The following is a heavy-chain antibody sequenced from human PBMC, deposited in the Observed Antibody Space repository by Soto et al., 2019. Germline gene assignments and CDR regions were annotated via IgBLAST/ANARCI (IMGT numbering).Heavy chain of an antibody. V-gene: IGHV3-30*18. Sequence: QVQLVESGGGVVQPGRSLRLSCSSSGFMFGTYGMDWVRQAPGKGLEWVALISYDGNKEFYADSVKGRFTISRDNSRNTLYLHMNSLKPEDTAMYYCAKETATSVVFYYFYSLDVWGPGTTVSVSS. J-gene: IGHJ6*02. CDR1: GFMFGTYG. D-gene: IGHD1-1*01. CDR2: ISYDGNKE. CDR3: AKETATSVVFYYFYSLDV.